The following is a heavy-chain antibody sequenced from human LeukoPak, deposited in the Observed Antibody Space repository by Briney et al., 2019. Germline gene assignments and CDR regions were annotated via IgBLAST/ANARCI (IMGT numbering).Heavy chain of an antibody. CDR2: IYPRDGST. CDR1: GYTFTNNY. J-gene: IGHJ4*02. CDR3: ARDQEGFDY. Sequence: ASLKVSCKASGYTFTNNYLHWVRQAPGQGLEWMGMIYPRDGSTSYAQKFQGRVTVTRDTSTSTVHMELSGLRSEDTAVYYCARDQEGFDYWGQGTLVTVSS. V-gene: IGHV1-46*01.